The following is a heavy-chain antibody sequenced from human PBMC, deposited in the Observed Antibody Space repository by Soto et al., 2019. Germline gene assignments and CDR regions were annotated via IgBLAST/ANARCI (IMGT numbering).Heavy chain of an antibody. CDR2: IYYSETT. D-gene: IGHD3-22*01. V-gene: IGHV4-59*12. J-gene: IGHJ6*03. Sequence: SETLSLTCTVSGGSISGYYWNWIRQSPGKGLEWIGNIYIYYSETTNYNPSLKSRVTISIDTSKNQFSLKLSSVTVADTAFYYCAGGGSIVVATRRLMDVWGKGTTVTVSS. CDR3: AGGGSIVVATRRLMDV. CDR1: GGSISGYY.